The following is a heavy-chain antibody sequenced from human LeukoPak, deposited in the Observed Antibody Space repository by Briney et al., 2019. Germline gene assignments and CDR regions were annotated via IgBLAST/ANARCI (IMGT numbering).Heavy chain of an antibody. J-gene: IGHJ4*02. Sequence: GASVKVSCKASGYTFMSYYIYWMRQASGQGPEWLGRINTNSGATKYAQKSRDRVTMTRDTSTNTVYMELSGLTPDDTAVYYCARRFRDSKTYSFDYWGQGSLVTDS. CDR3: ARRFRDSKTYSFDY. V-gene: IGHV1-2*06. D-gene: IGHD3-22*01. CDR2: INTNSGAT. CDR1: GYTFMSYY.